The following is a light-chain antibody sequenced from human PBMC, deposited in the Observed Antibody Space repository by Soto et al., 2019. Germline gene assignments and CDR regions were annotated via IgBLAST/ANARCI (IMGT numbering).Light chain of an antibody. Sequence: QSVLTQPPSASGSPGQSVTISCTGTSSDVGGYNYVSWYQQHPGKAPKLMIYEVSKRPSGVPDCFSGSKSGNTASLTVSGLQAEDEADYYCSSYAGSNNFRVFGGGTKLTVL. CDR1: SSDVGGYNY. CDR2: EVS. CDR3: SSYAGSNNFRV. V-gene: IGLV2-8*01. J-gene: IGLJ3*02.